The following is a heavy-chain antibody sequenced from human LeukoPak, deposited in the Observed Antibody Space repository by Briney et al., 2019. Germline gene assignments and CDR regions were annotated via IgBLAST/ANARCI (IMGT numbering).Heavy chain of an antibody. CDR2: ISGSGGNT. CDR1: GFTVSTSA. Sequence: GGSLRLSCAAAGFTVSTSAMSWVRQAPGKGLEWVSGISGSGGNTYYADSVKGRFTISRDNSKNTLYLQMNSLRAEDTAVYYCAKSSGIAAAGNNWFDPWGQGTLVTVSS. J-gene: IGHJ5*02. CDR3: AKSSGIAAAGNNWFDP. D-gene: IGHD6-13*01. V-gene: IGHV3-23*01.